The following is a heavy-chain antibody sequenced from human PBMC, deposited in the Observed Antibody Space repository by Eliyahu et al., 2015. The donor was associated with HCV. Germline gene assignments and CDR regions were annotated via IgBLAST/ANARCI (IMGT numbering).Heavy chain of an antibody. CDR2: IIPILGIDT. D-gene: IGHD5-12*01. J-gene: IGHJ6*02. V-gene: IGHV1-69*04. Sequence: QVQLVQSGAEVKKPGSSVKVSCKASGGTFSXYXISWVRQAPGQGLAWMGRIIPILGIDTNXAQKFQGRVTITADKSTSTAYMEXSSLRSEDTAVYYCARPSGYSGYRSSPYGMDVWGQGTTVTVSS. CDR3: ARPSGYSGYRSSPYGMDV. CDR1: GGTFSXYX.